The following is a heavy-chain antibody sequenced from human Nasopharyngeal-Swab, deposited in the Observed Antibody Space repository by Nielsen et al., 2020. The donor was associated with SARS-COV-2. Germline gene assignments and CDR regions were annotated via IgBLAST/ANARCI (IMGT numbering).Heavy chain of an antibody. Sequence: GESLKISCAASGFTFSSFGMHWARQAPGKGLAWVAFIAHDASNEYYGDSVKGRFSISRDSSKNTLYLQMDSLRGEDTAVYYCARDAPAHYGAFYWGRGTLVTVSS. CDR1: GFTFSSFG. CDR3: ARDAPAHYGAFY. V-gene: IGHV3-30*03. CDR2: IAHDASNE. D-gene: IGHD4-17*01. J-gene: IGHJ4*02.